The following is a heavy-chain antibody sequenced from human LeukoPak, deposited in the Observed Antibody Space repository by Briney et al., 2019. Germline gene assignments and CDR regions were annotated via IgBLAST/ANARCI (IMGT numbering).Heavy chain of an antibody. J-gene: IGHJ3*02. V-gene: IGHV3-21*01. D-gene: IGHD6-13*01. Sequence: GGSLRLSCAASGFTFSSYSMNWVRQAPGKGLEWVSSISSSSSYIYYADSVKGRFTISRDNAKNSLYLQMNSLRAEDTAVYYCARDLGRDSSRRAFHIWGQGTTVLVSS. CDR3: ARDLGRDSSRRAFHI. CDR2: ISSSSSYI. CDR1: GFTFSSYS.